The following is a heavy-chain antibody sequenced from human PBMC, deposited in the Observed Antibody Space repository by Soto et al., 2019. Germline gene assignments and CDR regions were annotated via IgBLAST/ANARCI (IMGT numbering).Heavy chain of an antibody. V-gene: IGHV3-7*01. CDR2: TRQDGGQR. Sequence: GGSLRLSCEASGFTVSSYWMSWIRQAPGKGLEWVANTRQDGGQRYLVDSVQGRFTISRDNAKNSVYLQMNSLRAEDTAVYYSVSDGSTGWHFDSCGQGTLVTVSS. CDR1: GFTVSSYW. CDR3: VSDGSTGWHFDS. D-gene: IGHD6-19*01. J-gene: IGHJ4*02.